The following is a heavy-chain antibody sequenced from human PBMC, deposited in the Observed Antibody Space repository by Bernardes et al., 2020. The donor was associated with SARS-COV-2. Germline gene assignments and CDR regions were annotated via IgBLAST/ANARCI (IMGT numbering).Heavy chain of an antibody. CDR1: GFTFRDYT. CDR2: IWHDGSRE. Sequence: SLRHSCAASGFTFRDYTMHWVRQAPGKGLEWVAVIWHDGSREYYVDSVKGRFAISRDNSNNTLYLKMNNLRVEDTALYRCATEDGEWLESWGQGTLVTVSS. J-gene: IGHJ5*01. CDR3: ATEDGEWLES. D-gene: IGHD4-17*01. V-gene: IGHV3-33*01.